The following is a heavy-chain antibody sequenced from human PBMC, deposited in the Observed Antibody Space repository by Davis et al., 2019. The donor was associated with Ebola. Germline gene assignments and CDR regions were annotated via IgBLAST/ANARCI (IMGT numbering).Heavy chain of an antibody. CDR3: ARSRLTGASFDY. D-gene: IGHD1-20*01. Sequence: PGGSLRLSCAASGFTFDTYSLTWVHQAPGKGLEWVAHIKKEGSDKYYVGSVKGRFTISRDNAKNSLYLQMESLRVEDTAVYYCARSRLTGASFDYWGQGTLVTVSS. V-gene: IGHV3-7*01. J-gene: IGHJ4*02. CDR2: IKKEGSDK. CDR1: GFTFDTYS.